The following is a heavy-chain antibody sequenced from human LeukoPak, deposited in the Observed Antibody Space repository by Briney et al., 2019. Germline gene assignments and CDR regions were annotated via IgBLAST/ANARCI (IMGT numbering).Heavy chain of an antibody. V-gene: IGHV1-2*02. CDR2: INPNSGGT. Sequence: ASVTVSFKASGYTFTDYYMHWVRQAPGQGLEWMGWINPNSGGTNYAQKFQGRVTMTRDTSISTAYMELSRLRSDDTAVYYCARVGAALNWFDPWGQGTLVTVSS. CDR1: GYTFTDYY. CDR3: ARVGAALNWFDP. D-gene: IGHD1-26*01. J-gene: IGHJ5*02.